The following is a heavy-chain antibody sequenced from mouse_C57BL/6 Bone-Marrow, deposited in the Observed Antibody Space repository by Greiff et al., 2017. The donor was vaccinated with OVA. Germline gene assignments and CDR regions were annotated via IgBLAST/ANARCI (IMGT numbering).Heavy chain of an antibody. CDR3: TKAPIYNGNYRDY. CDR2: IRLKSDNYAT. Sequence: EVQGVESGGGLVQPGGSMKLSCVASGFTFSNYWMNWVRQSPEQGLEWVAQIRLKSDNYATPYAESVKGRFTISRDDSKSSVYLQMNKLRAEDTGIYSCTKAPIYNGNYRDYWGQGTTLTVSS. CDR1: GFTFSNYW. J-gene: IGHJ2*01. V-gene: IGHV6-3*01. D-gene: IGHD2-1*01.